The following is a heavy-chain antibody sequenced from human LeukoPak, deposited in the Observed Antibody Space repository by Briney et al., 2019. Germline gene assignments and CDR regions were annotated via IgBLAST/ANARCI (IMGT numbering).Heavy chain of an antibody. V-gene: IGHV3-30-3*01. CDR1: GFTFSSYA. J-gene: IGHJ6*02. D-gene: IGHD3-10*01. CDR3: VREQFLWFGLDV. Sequence: PGGSLRLSCAASGFTFSSYAMHWVRQAPGKGLEWVAVISYDGSNKYYADSVKGRFTISRDNSKNTLYLQMNSLRAEDTAVYYCVREQFLWFGLDVWGQGTTVTVSS. CDR2: ISYDGSNK.